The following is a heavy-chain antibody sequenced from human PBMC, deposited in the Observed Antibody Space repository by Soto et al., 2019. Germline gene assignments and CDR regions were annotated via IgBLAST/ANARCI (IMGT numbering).Heavy chain of an antibody. Sequence: GGSLRLSCAASRFTFSSYAMSWVRQAPGKGLEWVSGISGSGNRTYYADSGKGRFTISRDNSKNTLYLQMNSLRAEDTAVYYCARDHGIVLVPATYGMDVWGQGTTVTVSS. V-gene: IGHV3-23*01. CDR3: ARDHGIVLVPATYGMDV. CDR2: ISGSGNRT. D-gene: IGHD2-2*01. J-gene: IGHJ6*02. CDR1: RFTFSSYA.